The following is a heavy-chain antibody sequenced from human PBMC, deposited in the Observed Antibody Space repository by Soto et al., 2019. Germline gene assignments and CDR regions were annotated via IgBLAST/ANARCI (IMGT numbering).Heavy chain of an antibody. CDR2: ISGSGGST. CDR1: GFTFSSYA. V-gene: IGHV3-23*01. CDR3: AKDPGDYIWGSYRPSGDY. Sequence: GGSLRLSCAASGFTFSSYAMSWVRQAPGKGLEWVSAISGSGGSTYYADSVKGRFTISRDNSKNTLYLQMNSLRAEDTAVYYCAKDPGDYIWGSYRPSGDYWGQGTLVTVSS. J-gene: IGHJ4*02. D-gene: IGHD3-16*02.